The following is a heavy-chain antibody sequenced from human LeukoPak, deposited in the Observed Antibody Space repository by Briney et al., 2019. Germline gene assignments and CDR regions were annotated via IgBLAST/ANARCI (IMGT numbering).Heavy chain of an antibody. CDR1: GGSISPLY. CDR2: IYYSGTT. V-gene: IGHV4-59*11. Sequence: PSETLSLTCTVSGGSISPLYWGWIRQPPGKGLEFIGYIYYSGTTNYNPSLRSRVTLSVDTSKNQFSLKLSSVTAADTAVYYCARDHGGGSDYWGQGTLVTVSS. D-gene: IGHD3-10*01. J-gene: IGHJ4*02. CDR3: ARDHGGGSDY.